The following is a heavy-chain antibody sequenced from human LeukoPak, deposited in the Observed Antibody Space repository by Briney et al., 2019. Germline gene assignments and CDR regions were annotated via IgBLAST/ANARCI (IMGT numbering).Heavy chain of an antibody. D-gene: IGHD4-17*01. CDR2: IYSGGST. Sequence: GGSLRLSCAASGFTVSSNYMSWVRQAPGKGLEWVSVIYSGGSTYYADSVKGRFTISRDNSKNTLYLQMNSLRAEDTAVYYCARSPQYGDQLLLDYWGQGTLVTVSS. CDR3: ARSPQYGDQLLLDY. V-gene: IGHV3-66*01. CDR1: GFTVSSNY. J-gene: IGHJ4*02.